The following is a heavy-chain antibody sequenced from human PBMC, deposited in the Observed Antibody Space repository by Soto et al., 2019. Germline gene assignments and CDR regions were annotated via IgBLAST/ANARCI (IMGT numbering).Heavy chain of an antibody. V-gene: IGHV3-74*01. CDR3: ARAPYSSGWWGFDY. CDR1: GLTFSSYW. CDR2: ISTDGSVT. D-gene: IGHD6-19*01. J-gene: IGHJ4*02. Sequence: EVPLVESGGGLVQPGGSLRLSCAASGLTFSSYWMHWVRQAPGKGLVWVSRISTDGSVTTYADSVKGRFTISRDNAKNTLYLQMNSLRTEDTAVYYCARAPYSSGWWGFDYWAREPWSPSPQ.